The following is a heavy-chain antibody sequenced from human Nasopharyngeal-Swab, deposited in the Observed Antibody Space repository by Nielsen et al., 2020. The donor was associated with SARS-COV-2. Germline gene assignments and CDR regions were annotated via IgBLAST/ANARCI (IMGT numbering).Heavy chain of an antibody. V-gene: IGHV3-21*01. J-gene: IGHJ4*02. Sequence: LSLTCVASGFTFNLYTINWVRQTPGKGLEWVSAISSTGDYIYHAASVKGRFTISRDNAKNSVYLQMDSLRAEDTAVYYCTRDTPAMFAYWGQGMLVTVSS. CDR1: GFTFNLYT. CDR3: TRDTPAMFAY. CDR2: ISSTGDYI.